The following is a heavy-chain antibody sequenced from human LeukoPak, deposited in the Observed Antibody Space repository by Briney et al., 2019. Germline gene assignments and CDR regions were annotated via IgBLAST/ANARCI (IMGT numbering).Heavy chain of an antibody. J-gene: IGHJ1*01. Sequence: ASVTVSCKASGGTFSSYAISWVRQAPGQGLEWMGRIIPILGIANYAQKFQGRVTITADKSTSTAYMELTSLRSEDTAVYYCARDPDIVVVPAATRYFQHWGQGTLVTVSS. CDR1: GGTFSSYA. CDR3: ARDPDIVVVPAATRYFQH. V-gene: IGHV1-69*04. D-gene: IGHD2-2*01. CDR2: IIPILGIA.